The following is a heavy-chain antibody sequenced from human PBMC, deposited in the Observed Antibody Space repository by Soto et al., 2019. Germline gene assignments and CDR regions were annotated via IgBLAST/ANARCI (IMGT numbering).Heavy chain of an antibody. CDR3: ARAGCSGCICYVG. CDR1: VYTFTSYA. V-gene: IGHV1-3*01. J-gene: IGHJ4*02. CDR2: INAGNGNT. D-gene: IGHD2-15*01. Sequence: QVQLVQSGAEVKKPGASVKVSCKASVYTFTSYAMHWVRQAPGQRLEWMGWINAGNGNTKYSQKLQGRVTITRGTSSSTAYMELSSLRSEYTAVYLCARAGCSGCICYVGWGQVTRVIVSS.